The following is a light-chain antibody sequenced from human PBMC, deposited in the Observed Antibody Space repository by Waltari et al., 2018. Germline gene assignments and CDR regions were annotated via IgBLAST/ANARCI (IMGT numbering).Light chain of an antibody. J-gene: IGLJ1*01. Sequence: SYVLTQPPSVSVAPGKTARISCEATNIGSKSVPWYQQHPGQAPVLVIHSDSDRPSGIPERFSGSNSGNTATLTISRVEAGDEADYYCQVWESSSDHYVFGTGTKVTVL. CDR3: QVWESSSDHYV. CDR2: SDS. V-gene: IGLV3-21*01. CDR1: NIGSKS.